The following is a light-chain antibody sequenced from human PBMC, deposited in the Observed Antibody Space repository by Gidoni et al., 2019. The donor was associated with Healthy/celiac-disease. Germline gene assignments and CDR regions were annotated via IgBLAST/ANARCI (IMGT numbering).Light chain of an antibody. CDR2: GNS. V-gene: IGLV1-40*01. CDR1: SSNIGAGYD. J-gene: IGLJ2*01. CDR3: QSYDSSLSGSRGV. Sequence: QSVLTQPPSVSGAPGQRVTISCTGSSSNIGAGYDVHWYQQLPGTAPKLLIYGNSNRPSGVLDRFSGSKSGTSASLAITGLQAEDEADYYCQSYDSSLSGSRGVFGGGTKLTVL.